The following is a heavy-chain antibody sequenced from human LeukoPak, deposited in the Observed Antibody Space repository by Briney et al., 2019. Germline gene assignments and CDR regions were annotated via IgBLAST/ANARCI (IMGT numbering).Heavy chain of an antibody. CDR2: ISGSGGST. D-gene: IGHD6-13*01. CDR3: AKSSYSSSWYWGSFDY. V-gene: IGHV3-23*01. J-gene: IGHJ4*02. CDR1: GFTFSSYA. Sequence: PGGSLRLSCAASGFTFSSYAMSWVRQAPGKGLEWVSGISGSGGSTYYADSVKGRFTISRDNSKNTLYLQMNSLRAEDTAVYYCAKSSYSSSWYWGSFDYWGQGTLVTVSS.